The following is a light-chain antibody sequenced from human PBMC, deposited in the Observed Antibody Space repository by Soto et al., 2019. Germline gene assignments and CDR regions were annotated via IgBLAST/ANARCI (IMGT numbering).Light chain of an antibody. CDR2: VAS. J-gene: IGKJ1*01. CDR3: QQYGSSPPWT. CDR1: QSVSSSY. Sequence: EIVLTQSPGTLSLSPGERATLSCRASQSVSSSYLAWYQQKPGQAPRLLIYVASSMATGIPDRFSGSGSGKDFTLTISRLEPEDFAVYYCQQYGSSPPWTFGQGTKVEIK. V-gene: IGKV3-20*01.